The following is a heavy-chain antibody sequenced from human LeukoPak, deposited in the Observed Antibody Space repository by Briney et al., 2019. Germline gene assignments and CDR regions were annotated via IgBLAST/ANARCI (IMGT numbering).Heavy chain of an antibody. D-gene: IGHD2-2*01. Sequence: GASVKVSCKASGYTFTGYYMHWVRQAPGQGLEWMGWIIAYNGDTKYPQRFQGRLTMTTDTTTSTAGMELRSLRSDDTAVYYCARVVVVVPAAPETYYFESWGQGTLVTVSS. CDR1: GYTFTGYY. J-gene: IGHJ4*02. CDR2: IIAYNGDT. CDR3: ARVVVVVPAAPETYYFES. V-gene: IGHV1-18*04.